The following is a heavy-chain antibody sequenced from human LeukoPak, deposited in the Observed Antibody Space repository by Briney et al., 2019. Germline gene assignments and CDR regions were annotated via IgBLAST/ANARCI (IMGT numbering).Heavy chain of an antibody. Sequence: PGRSLRLSCAASGFTFSSYGMHWVRQAPGKGLEWVAVISYDGSNKYYADSVKGRFTISRDNSKNTLYLQMNSLRAEDTAVYYCAKSGDSGSSGVNFDYWGQGTLVTVSS. CDR2: ISYDGSNK. J-gene: IGHJ4*02. V-gene: IGHV3-30*18. D-gene: IGHD6-6*01. CDR1: GFTFSSYG. CDR3: AKSGDSGSSGVNFDY.